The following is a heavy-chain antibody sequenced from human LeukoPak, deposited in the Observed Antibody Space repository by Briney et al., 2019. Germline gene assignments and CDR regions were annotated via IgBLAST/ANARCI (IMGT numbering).Heavy chain of an antibody. CDR1: GASISYYS. D-gene: IGHD3-22*01. CDR3: ARVVTGYNYYDSSGYTYYFDY. V-gene: IGHV4-34*01. J-gene: IGHJ4*02. CDR2: IHHRGST. Sequence: SETLSLSCAVCGASISYYSWSLLRQPPGKLVWLGGVIHHRGSTNYNPSLKSRVTISVDTSKNQFSLQLSSVTAADTAVYYCARVVTGYNYYDSSGYTYYFDYWGQGTLVTVSS.